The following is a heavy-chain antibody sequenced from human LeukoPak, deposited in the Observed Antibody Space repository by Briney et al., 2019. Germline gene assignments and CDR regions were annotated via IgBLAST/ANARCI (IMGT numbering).Heavy chain of an antibody. D-gene: IGHD3-10*01. V-gene: IGHV4-34*01. Sequence: SETLSLTCAVYGGSFSGYYWSWIRQPPGKGLEWIGEINHSGSTNYNPSLKSRVTISVDTSKNQFSLKLSSVTAADTAVYYCARDSMVRGVIAYYYYMDVWGKGTTVTISS. CDR3: ARDSMVRGVIAYYYYMDV. J-gene: IGHJ6*03. CDR2: INHSGST. CDR1: GGSFSGYY.